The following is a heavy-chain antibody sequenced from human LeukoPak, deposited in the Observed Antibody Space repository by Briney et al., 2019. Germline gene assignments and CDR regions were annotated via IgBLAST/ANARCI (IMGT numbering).Heavy chain of an antibody. Sequence: SETLSLTCAVYGGSFSGYQWSWIRQPPGKGLEWIGEINHSGTTNYNPSLKSRVTLSVDTSKNQFSLKLSSVTAADTAVYYCARQPPPTIFGVVPLDYWGQGTLVTVSS. V-gene: IGHV4-34*01. J-gene: IGHJ4*02. D-gene: IGHD3-3*01. CDR1: GGSFSGYQ. CDR2: INHSGTT. CDR3: ARQPPPTIFGVVPLDY.